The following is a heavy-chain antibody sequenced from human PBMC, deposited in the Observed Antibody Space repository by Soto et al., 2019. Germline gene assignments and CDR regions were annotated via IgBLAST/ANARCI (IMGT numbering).Heavy chain of an antibody. D-gene: IGHD6-6*01. CDR1: GFTFSSYA. CDR3: AKGSTSAGWNS. Sequence: EVQLLESGGGLVQPGGSLRLSCAASGFTFSSYAMSWVRQAQGEGLEWVSAISGSGGSTYYADSVKGRFTISRDNSKNTLYLQMNSLRAEDTAIYYCAKGSTSAGWNSWGQGTLVTVSS. J-gene: IGHJ4*02. V-gene: IGHV3-23*01. CDR2: ISGSGGST.